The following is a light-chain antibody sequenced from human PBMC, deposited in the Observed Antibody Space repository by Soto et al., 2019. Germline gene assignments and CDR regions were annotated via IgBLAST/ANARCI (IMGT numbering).Light chain of an antibody. CDR1: QSVSISF. Sequence: EIVLTQSPGTLSLSPGERATLSCRASQSVSISFLAWYQQKPGQAPRLLIYGASTRATGIPDRFSGSGSGTDFTLTISRLEPEDFAVYHCQQYDSSPWTFGQGTKVEIK. V-gene: IGKV3-20*01. CDR3: QQYDSSPWT. CDR2: GAS. J-gene: IGKJ1*01.